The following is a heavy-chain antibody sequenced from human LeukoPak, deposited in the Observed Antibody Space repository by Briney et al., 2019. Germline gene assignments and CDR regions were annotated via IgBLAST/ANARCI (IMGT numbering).Heavy chain of an antibody. J-gene: IGHJ5*02. Sequence: SETLSLTCTVSGGSVSSGSYYWSWIRQPPGKGLEWIGYIYYNGSTNYNPSLKSRVTISVDTSKNRFSLKLSSVTAADTAVYYCARGMKWFDPWGQGTLVTVSS. CDR1: GGSVSSGSYY. CDR2: IYYNGST. V-gene: IGHV4-61*01. CDR3: ARGMKWFDP.